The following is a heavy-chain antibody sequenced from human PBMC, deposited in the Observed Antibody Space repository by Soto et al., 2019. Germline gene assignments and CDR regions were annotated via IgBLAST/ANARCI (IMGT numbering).Heavy chain of an antibody. J-gene: IGHJ4*02. CDR3: ARAPILVGETTYENYFDY. CDR1: GCTFSNLV. CDR2: NIPIFWTA. Sequence: SEKVSCKASGCTFSNLVISWVRQAPGQGREWMGGNIPIFWTANYAQKFQGRVTIIADESKGTTYMVLTTLRSEDTAVYYCARAPILVGETTYENYFDYWGQGTLVTVSS. D-gene: IGHD2-21*01. V-gene: IGHV1-69*13.